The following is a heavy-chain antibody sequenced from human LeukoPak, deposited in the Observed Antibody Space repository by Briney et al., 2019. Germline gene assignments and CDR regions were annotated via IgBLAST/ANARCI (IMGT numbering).Heavy chain of an antibody. J-gene: IGHJ5*02. D-gene: IGHD6-13*01. V-gene: IGHV4-34*01. CDR2: INHSGST. CDR3: ARPRDPSAAGTPLWFDP. CDR1: GGSFSGYY. Sequence: SETLSLTCAVYGGSFSGYYWSWIRQPPGKGLEWIGEINHSGSTNYNPSLKSRVTISVDTSKNQFSLKLSSVTAADTAVYYCARPRDPSAAGTPLWFDPWGQGTLVTVSS.